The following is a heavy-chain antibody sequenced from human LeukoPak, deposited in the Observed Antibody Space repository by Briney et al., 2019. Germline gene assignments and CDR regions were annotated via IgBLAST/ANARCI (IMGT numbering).Heavy chain of an antibody. CDR1: GFTFSRHW. CDR3: VRERAGFDY. J-gene: IGHJ4*02. Sequence: GGSLRLSCAASGFTFSRHWMHWVRQAPGKGLVWISHINKDGRTTNYADSVKGRFTISRDNAENTLYLQMNSLRAEDTAIYYCVRERAGFDYWGQGALVTVSS. V-gene: IGHV3-74*01. CDR2: INKDGRTT.